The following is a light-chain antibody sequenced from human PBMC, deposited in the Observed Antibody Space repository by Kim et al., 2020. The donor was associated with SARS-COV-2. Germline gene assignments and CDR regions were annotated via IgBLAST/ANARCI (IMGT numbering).Light chain of an antibody. Sequence: QAVVTQPPSASGTPGQRITLSCSGSTSNIGTFTVNWYQQLPGTAPKLLIYNNNQRPSGVPDRFSGSKSGTSASLAISGLQSEDEADYYCATWDDSLNGWVFGGGTQLTVL. CDR2: NNN. CDR1: TSNIGTFT. CDR3: ATWDDSLNGWV. V-gene: IGLV1-44*01. J-gene: IGLJ3*02.